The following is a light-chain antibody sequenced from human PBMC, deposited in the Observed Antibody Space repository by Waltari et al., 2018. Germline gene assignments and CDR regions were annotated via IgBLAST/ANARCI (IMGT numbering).Light chain of an antibody. CDR2: DAS. V-gene: IGKV3-11*01. CDR1: QSVTTY. CDR3: QQRSNWPWT. J-gene: IGKJ1*01. Sequence: EFVFLQSPATLPRSPGERSTLAFRASQSVTTYLAWCQQRTGTAPRHLIYDASKRSPGVPASFGGGRAGTDFTLTVNSLEPEDFAVYYCQQRSNWPWTFGQGTRVEI.